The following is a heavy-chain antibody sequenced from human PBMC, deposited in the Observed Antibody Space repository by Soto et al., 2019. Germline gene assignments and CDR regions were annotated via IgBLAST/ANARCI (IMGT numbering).Heavy chain of an antibody. V-gene: IGHV3-48*03. D-gene: IGHD4-17*01. CDR2: ISSSGATI. CDR3: ARYRSVTTRRIDY. Sequence: GGSLRLSCAASGFTFSNYEMHWVRQAPGKGLEWVSYISSSGATIYYADSVKGRFTISRDNAKNSLYLQMNSLGAEDTAVYYCARYRSVTTRRIDYWGQGTLVTVSS. CDR1: GFTFSNYE. J-gene: IGHJ4*02.